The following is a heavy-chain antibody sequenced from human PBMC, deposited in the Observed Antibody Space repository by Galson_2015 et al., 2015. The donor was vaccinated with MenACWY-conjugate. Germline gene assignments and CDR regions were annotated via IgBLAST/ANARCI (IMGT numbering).Heavy chain of an antibody. CDR3: AGDQPLTGVYDD. V-gene: IGHV1-18*01. D-gene: IGHD7-27*01. CDR2: ISAYNGKT. Sequence: SVKVSCKASGYTFSNYGISWVRQAPGQGLGWMGWISAYNGKTNYAQKFQGRLTMTTDTSTSTGYMELRSLTSDDTAVYYCAGDQPLTGVYDDWGQGTLVTVSS. J-gene: IGHJ4*02. CDR1: GYTFSNYG.